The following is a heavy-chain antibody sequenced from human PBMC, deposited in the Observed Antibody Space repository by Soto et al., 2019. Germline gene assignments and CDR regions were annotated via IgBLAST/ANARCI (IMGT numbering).Heavy chain of an antibody. J-gene: IGHJ4*02. CDR2: ISYDGSNK. CDR1: GFTFSDFG. V-gene: IGHV3-30*18. CDR3: AKALGELSPESYDY. Sequence: QVQLVESGGGVVQPGRSLRLSCAASGFTFSDFGMHWVRQAPGKGLEWVAFISYDGSNKFHADSVKGRFTISRDNSKNKLYLQMNSLRAEDTAGYYCAKALGELSPESYDYWGQGNLVTVSS. D-gene: IGHD3-16*02.